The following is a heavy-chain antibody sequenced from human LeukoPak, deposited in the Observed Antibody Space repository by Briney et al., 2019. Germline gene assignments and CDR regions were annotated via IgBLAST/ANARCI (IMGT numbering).Heavy chain of an antibody. CDR1: GGSISSYY. CDR2: IYYSGST. Sequence: PSETLSLTCTVSGGSISSYYWSWIRQPPGKGLEWIGYIYYSGSTNYNPSLKSRVTISVDTPKNQFSLKLSSVTAADTAVYYCARERFGWFFDYWGQGTLVTVSS. CDR3: ARERFGWFFDY. V-gene: IGHV4-59*01. J-gene: IGHJ4*02. D-gene: IGHD3-10*01.